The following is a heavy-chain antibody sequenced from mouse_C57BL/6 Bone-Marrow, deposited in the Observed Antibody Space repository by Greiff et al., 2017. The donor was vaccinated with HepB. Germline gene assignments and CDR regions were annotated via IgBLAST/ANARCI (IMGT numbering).Heavy chain of an antibody. V-gene: IGHV5-16*01. Sequence: EVKLVESEGGLVQPGSSMKLSCTASGFTFSDYYMAWVRQVPEKGLEWVANINYDGSSTYYLDSLKSRFIISRDNAKNILYLQMSSLKSEDTATYYCARDPANRGDWYFDVWGTGTTVTVSS. CDR2: INYDGSST. D-gene: IGHD4-1*01. CDR3: ARDPANRGDWYFDV. J-gene: IGHJ1*03. CDR1: GFTFSDYY.